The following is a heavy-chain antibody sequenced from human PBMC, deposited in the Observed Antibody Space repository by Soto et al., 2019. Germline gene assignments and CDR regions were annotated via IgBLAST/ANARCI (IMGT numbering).Heavy chain of an antibody. D-gene: IGHD3-22*01. CDR3: TLRHDTSRGPIF. CDR1: GFSLTTRGMT. J-gene: IGHJ4*02. CDR2: GYE. Sequence: QITLKESGPTLVQPTQTLTLTCTVSGFSLTTRGMTVGWIRQPPGKAPEWLALGYEYSPSLQNRITFTKDTSENQVVLTMTNMDPVDTATYYCTLRHDTSRGPIFWGQGILVTVSS. V-gene: IGHV2-5*01.